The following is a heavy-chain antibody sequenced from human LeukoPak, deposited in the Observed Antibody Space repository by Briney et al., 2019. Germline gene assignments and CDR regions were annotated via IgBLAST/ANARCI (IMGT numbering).Heavy chain of an antibody. Sequence: KPSETLSLTCTVSGGSISSYYWSWVRQPPGKGLEWIGYVYYSGRTNYNPSLKGRVTISVDTSKNQFSLKRSSVPAADTAVYYCARTFSESYYYYGMDVWGQGTTVTVSS. CDR2: VYYSGRT. V-gene: IGHV4-59*01. D-gene: IGHD1-26*01. J-gene: IGHJ6*02. CDR1: GGSISSYY. CDR3: ARTFSESYYYYGMDV.